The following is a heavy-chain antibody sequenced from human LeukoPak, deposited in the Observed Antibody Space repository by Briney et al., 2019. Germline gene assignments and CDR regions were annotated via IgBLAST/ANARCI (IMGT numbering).Heavy chain of an antibody. CDR3: ARGGWDIVVVPAAKGWFDP. D-gene: IGHD2-2*01. CDR1: GGSFSGYC. Sequence: SETLSLTCAVYGGSFSGYCWSWIRQPPGKGLEWIGEINHSGSTNYNPSLKSRVTISVDTSKNQFSLKLSSVTAADTAVYYCARGGWDIVVVPAAKGWFDPWGQGTLVTVSS. J-gene: IGHJ5*02. V-gene: IGHV4-34*01. CDR2: INHSGST.